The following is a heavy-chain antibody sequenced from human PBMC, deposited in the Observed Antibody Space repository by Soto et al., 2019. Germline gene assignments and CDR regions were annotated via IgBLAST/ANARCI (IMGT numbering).Heavy chain of an antibody. CDR3: ARVRIVGATMSYYYGMDV. J-gene: IGHJ6*02. Sequence: SETVSRTCAVSCGSISSSNWWRWVRQPAGKGLEGSGEIYHSGSTNYNPSLKSRVTISVDKSKNQFSLKLSSVTAADTAVYYCARVRIVGATMSYYYGMDVWGQGPTVTVS. V-gene: IGHV4-4*02. CDR1: CGSISSSNW. D-gene: IGHD1-26*01. CDR2: IYHSGST.